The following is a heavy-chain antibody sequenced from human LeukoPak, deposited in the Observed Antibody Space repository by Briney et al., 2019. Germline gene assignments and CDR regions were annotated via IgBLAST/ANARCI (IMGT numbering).Heavy chain of an antibody. CDR3: ARHHSGSYLDF. CDR2: IYPGGSDT. CDR1: GYSFTNYW. V-gene: IGHV5-51*01. D-gene: IGHD1-26*01. Sequence: GESLKISCRGSGYSFTNYWIGWVRQMPGKGLEWMGIIYPGGSDTRYSPSFQGQVTISADKSFSTAYLQWSILKASDTAMYYCARHHSGSYLDFWGQGTLVSVSS. J-gene: IGHJ4*02.